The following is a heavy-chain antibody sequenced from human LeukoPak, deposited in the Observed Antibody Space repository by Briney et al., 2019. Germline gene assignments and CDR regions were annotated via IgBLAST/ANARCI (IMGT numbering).Heavy chain of an antibody. CDR1: GFTFSSYG. CDR3: AKVVQYCSGGSCHFYYYYMDV. Sequence: GGSLRLSCAASGFTFSSYGMHWVRQAPGKGLEWVAFIRYDGSNKYYADSVKGRFTISRDNSKNTLYLQMNSLRAEDTAVYYCAKVVQYCSGGSCHFYYYYMDVWGKGTTVTISS. J-gene: IGHJ6*03. V-gene: IGHV3-30*02. CDR2: IRYDGSNK. D-gene: IGHD2-15*01.